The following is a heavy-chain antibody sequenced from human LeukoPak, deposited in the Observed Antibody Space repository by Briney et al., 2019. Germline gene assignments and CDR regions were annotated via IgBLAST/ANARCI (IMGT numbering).Heavy chain of an antibody. J-gene: IGHJ3*02. Sequence: SETLSLTCTVSGGSISSYYWSWIRQPPGKGLEWIGYIYYSGSTNYNPSLESRVTISVDTSKNQFSLKLSSVTAADTAVYYCARHVPYSGSYHDAFDIWGQGTMVTVSS. CDR1: GGSISSYY. CDR3: ARHVPYSGSYHDAFDI. V-gene: IGHV4-59*08. CDR2: IYYSGST. D-gene: IGHD1-26*01.